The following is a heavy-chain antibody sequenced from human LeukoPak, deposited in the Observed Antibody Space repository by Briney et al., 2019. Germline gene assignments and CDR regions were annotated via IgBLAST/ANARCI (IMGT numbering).Heavy chain of an antibody. CDR2: INHSGST. D-gene: IGHD3-22*01. J-gene: IGHJ4*02. Sequence: SETLSLTCAVYGGSFSGYYWSWIRQPPGKGLEWIGEINHSGSTNYNPSLKSRVTISVDTSKNQFSLKLSSVTAADTAVYYCARVATSSGYPDFGYWGQGTLVTVSS. V-gene: IGHV4-34*01. CDR1: GGSFSGYY. CDR3: ARVATSSGYPDFGY.